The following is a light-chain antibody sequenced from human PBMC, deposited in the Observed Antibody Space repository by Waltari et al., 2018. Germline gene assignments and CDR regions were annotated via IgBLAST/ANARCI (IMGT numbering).Light chain of an antibody. V-gene: IGKV3-20*01. Sequence: EIVLTQSPGTLSLSPGERATLPCRASQSISNNLLAWYQQKPGQAPRLLIYAASTRATGIPDRFSGSGSGTDVTLTISRLEPEDFAVYYCQQYGSSPRTFGQGTKVEIK. CDR1: QSISNNL. CDR3: QQYGSSPRT. J-gene: IGKJ1*01. CDR2: AAS.